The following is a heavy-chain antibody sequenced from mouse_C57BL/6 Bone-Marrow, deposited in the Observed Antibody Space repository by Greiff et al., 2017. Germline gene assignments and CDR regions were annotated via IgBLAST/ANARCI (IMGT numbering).Heavy chain of an antibody. Sequence: EVQLQQSGAELVRPGASVKLSCTASGFNIKDDYIHWVKQRPEQGLEWIGWIDPEIGDTAYASKFQGKATITLDTSSNTAYLQLSSLTSEDTAVYYCSSFDGNYCDFWGQGTPLTVAS. V-gene: IGHV14-4*01. CDR3: SSFDGNYCDF. J-gene: IGHJ2*01. CDR2: IDPEIGDT. CDR1: GFNIKDDY. D-gene: IGHD2-3*01.